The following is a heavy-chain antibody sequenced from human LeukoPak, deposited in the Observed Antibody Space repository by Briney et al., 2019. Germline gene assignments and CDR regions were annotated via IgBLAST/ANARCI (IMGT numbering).Heavy chain of an antibody. CDR3: ASRKEKTRVTTKFYAFDI. Sequence: SVKVSCKASGGTFSSYAISWVRQAPGQGLEWMGGIIPIFGTANYAQKFQGRVTITADKSTSTAYMELSSLRSEDTAVYYCASRKEKTRVTTKFYAFDIWGQGTMVTVSS. CDR2: IIPIFGTA. CDR1: GGTFSSYA. J-gene: IGHJ3*02. D-gene: IGHD4-17*01. V-gene: IGHV1-69*06.